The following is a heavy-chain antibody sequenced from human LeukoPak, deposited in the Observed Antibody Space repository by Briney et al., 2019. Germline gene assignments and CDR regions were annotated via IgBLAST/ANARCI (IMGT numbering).Heavy chain of an antibody. CDR2: IIPIFGTA. D-gene: IGHD6-13*01. CDR3: ARDMGIAAAGRAFDP. CDR1: GGTFSSYA. Sequence: SVKVSCKASGGTFSSYAISWVRQAPGQGLESMGGIIPIFGTANYAQKFQGRVTITTDESTSTAYMELSSLRSEDTAVYYCARDMGIAAAGRAFDPWGQGTLVTVSS. V-gene: IGHV1-69*05. J-gene: IGHJ5*02.